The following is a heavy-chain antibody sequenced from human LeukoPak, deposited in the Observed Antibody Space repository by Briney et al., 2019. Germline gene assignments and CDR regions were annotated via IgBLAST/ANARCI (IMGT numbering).Heavy chain of an antibody. CDR1: GGSFSSGSYY. D-gene: IGHD3-10*01. CDR2: IYYSGST. J-gene: IGHJ4*02. V-gene: IGHV4-61*01. CDR3: ARDSSSFYGSGSYSGFDY. Sequence: SETLSLTCTVSGGSFSSGSYYWSWIRQPPGKGLEWIGYIYYSGSTNYNPSLKSRVIISVDTSKNQLSLKVSSVTAADTAVYYCARDSSSFYGSGSYSGFDYWGQGTLVTVSS.